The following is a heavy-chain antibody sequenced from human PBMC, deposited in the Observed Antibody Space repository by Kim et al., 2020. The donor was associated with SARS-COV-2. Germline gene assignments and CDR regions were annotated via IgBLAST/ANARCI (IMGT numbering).Heavy chain of an antibody. CDR2: T. Sequence: TKFAQKFQGRITMTRDTSISTAYMELSSLRSNDTAVYYCATYSTSSNLEHWGRGTLVTVSS. CDR3: ATYSTSSNLEH. J-gene: IGHJ1*01. D-gene: IGHD6-6*01. V-gene: IGHV1-2*02.